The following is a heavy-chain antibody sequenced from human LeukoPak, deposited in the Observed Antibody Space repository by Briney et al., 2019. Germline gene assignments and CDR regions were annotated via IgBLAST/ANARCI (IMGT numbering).Heavy chain of an antibody. Sequence: ASVKVSCKASGYNFKNYAISWVRQAPGQGLGWIGWISTYNGDTRYARKFQGRVTLTTDTSTTTAYMEMGSLTSDDTAAYYCARDPSNTGGWNPYFDYWGLGTLVTVSS. CDR1: GYNFKNYA. CDR3: ARDPSNTGGWNPYFDY. V-gene: IGHV1-18*01. J-gene: IGHJ4*02. CDR2: ISTYNGDT. D-gene: IGHD6-19*01.